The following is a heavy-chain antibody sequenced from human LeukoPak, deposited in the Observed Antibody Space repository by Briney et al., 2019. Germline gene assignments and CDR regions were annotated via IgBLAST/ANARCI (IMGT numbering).Heavy chain of an antibody. CDR1: GFTFSSYS. J-gene: IGHJ6*03. CDR3: ARRADIVVVPAAHRDYYYYYYYMDV. V-gene: IGHV3-48*01. Sequence: PGGSLRLSCAASGFTFSSYSMNWVRQAPGKGLEGVSYISNSSSTIYYEVSVKGRFTISRDKAKNSLYLQMNSLRAEDTAVYYCARRADIVVVPAAHRDYYYYYYYMDVWGKGTTVTVSS. CDR2: ISNSSSTI. D-gene: IGHD2-2*01.